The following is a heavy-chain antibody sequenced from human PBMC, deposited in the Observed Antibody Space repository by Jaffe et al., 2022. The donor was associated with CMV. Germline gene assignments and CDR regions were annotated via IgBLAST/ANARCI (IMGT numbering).Heavy chain of an antibody. J-gene: IGHJ5*02. CDR3: ARGKIAAAGRGDWFDP. CDR2: INHSGST. D-gene: IGHD6-13*01. CDR1: GGSFSGYY. V-gene: IGHV4-34*01. Sequence: QVQLQQWGAGLLKPSETLSLTCAVYGGSFSGYYWSWIRQPPGKGLEWIGEINHSGSTNYNPSLKSRVTISVDTSKNQFSLKLSSVTAADTAVYYCARGKIAAAGRGDWFDPWGQGTLVTVSS.